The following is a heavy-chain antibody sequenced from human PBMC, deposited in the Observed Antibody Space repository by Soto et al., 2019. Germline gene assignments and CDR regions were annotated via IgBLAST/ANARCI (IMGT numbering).Heavy chain of an antibody. CDR3: ARGPDTDMAIYYYYGIDV. J-gene: IGHJ6*02. V-gene: IGHV4-59*01. Sequence: QVQLQESGPGLVKPSETLSLTCTVSGGSISSYYWSWIRQPPGKGLEWIGYIYYSGSTNYNPSLKDPIPISVATTKDPSSLKLSSLTAAATAVYYCARGPDTDMAIYYYYGIDVWGQGTTVTVSS. D-gene: IGHD5-18*01. CDR2: IYYSGST. CDR1: GGSISSYY.